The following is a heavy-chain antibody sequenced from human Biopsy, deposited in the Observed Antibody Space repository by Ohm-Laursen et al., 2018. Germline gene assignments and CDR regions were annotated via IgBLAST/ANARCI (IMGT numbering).Heavy chain of an antibody. V-gene: IGHV4-59*01. CDR1: GGSMTGYE. D-gene: IGHD1-26*01. J-gene: IGHJ3*02. Sequence: TLSLTCSVSGGSMTGYEWSWIRLAPGKGLEWIGYIYYSGGTKYNPSLASRVTFLVDMSKSQFSLKLYSVTAADTAVYYCARVEAGTYDALDIWGQGTLVAVSA. CDR3: ARVEAGTYDALDI. CDR2: IYYSGGT.